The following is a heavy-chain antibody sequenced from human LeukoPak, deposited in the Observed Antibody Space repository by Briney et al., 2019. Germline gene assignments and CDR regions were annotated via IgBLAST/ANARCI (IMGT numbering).Heavy chain of an antibody. V-gene: IGHV3-30*02. CDR2: IRYDGSSE. J-gene: IGHJ3*02. Sequence: GGSLRLSCAASGFTFNNFGLHWVRQAPGKGLEWVASIRYDGSSEYYVDSVKGRFTISRDTSKKTLYLQMNSLRTEDTAVYYCAKDRSPEQWLVVNAFDIWGQGTMVTASS. D-gene: IGHD6-19*01. CDR1: GFTFNNFG. CDR3: AKDRSPEQWLVVNAFDI.